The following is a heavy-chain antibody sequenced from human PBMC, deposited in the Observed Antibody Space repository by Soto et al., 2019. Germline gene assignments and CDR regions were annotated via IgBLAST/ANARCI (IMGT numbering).Heavy chain of an antibody. J-gene: IGHJ4*02. CDR2: IHGGGNSA. D-gene: IGHD4-17*01. CDR3: AKNRGRVTTSGHFDY. Sequence: EVQLLESGGDLVQPGRSLRLSCAASGFTFSGYAMSWVRQAPGKGLEWVSVIHGGGNSAYYADSVKGRFTISRDNSKNTLYLQRSSLRGEDTAVYYWAKNRGRVTTSGHFDYWGQGTLVTVSS. CDR1: GFTFSGYA. V-gene: IGHV3-23*01.